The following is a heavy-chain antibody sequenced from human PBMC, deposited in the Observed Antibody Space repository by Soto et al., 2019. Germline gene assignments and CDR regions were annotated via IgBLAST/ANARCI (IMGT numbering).Heavy chain of an antibody. V-gene: IGHV3-74*01. CDR2: ISDDGGST. Sequence: EVQLVESGGGLVQPGGSLRLSCAASGFTFSNYWMHWVRQAPGKGLVWVSRISDDGGSTTYADSVKGRFTISRDNAKNIVYLQMNRLSGEYAAVYYCVRAGCNAFWGQRTLVIVS. D-gene: IGHD7-27*01. J-gene: IGHJ4*02. CDR3: VRAGCNAF. CDR1: GFTFSNYW.